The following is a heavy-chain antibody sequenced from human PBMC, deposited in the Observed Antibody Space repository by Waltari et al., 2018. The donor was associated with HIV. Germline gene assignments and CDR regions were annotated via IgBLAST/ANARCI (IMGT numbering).Heavy chain of an antibody. V-gene: IGHV3-23*01. CDR1: GFTFSSHA. CDR3: AKDLQYYYDSSGYYHY. CDR2: ISGSGGST. J-gene: IGHJ4*02. Sequence: EVQLLESGGGLVQPGGSLRISCAAPGFTFSSHAMSWVRQAPGKGLEWVSAISGSGGSTYYADSVKGRFTISRDNSKNTLYLQMNSLRAEDTAVYYCAKDLQYYYDSSGYYHYWGQGTLVTVSS. D-gene: IGHD3-22*01.